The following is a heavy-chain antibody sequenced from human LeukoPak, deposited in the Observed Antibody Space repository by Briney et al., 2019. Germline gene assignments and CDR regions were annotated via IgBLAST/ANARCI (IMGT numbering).Heavy chain of an antibody. CDR3: ASDHIVVVTASPKDAFDI. Sequence: PSETLSLTCTVSGGSISSSSYYWGWIRQPPGKGLEWIGSMYYSGSTYYNPSLKSRVTMSVDTSKNQFSLKLSSVTAADTAVYYCASDHIVVVTASPKDAFDIWGQGTMVTVSS. J-gene: IGHJ3*02. CDR2: MYYSGST. V-gene: IGHV4-39*01. D-gene: IGHD2-21*02. CDR1: GGSISSSSYY.